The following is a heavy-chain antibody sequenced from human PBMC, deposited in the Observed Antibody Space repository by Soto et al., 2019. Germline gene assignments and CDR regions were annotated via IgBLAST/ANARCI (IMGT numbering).Heavy chain of an antibody. D-gene: IGHD6-13*01. CDR1: GDSVSSNSAA. CDR2: TYYRSKWYN. Sequence: SQTLSLTCAISGDSVSSNSAAWNWIRQSPSRGLEWLGRTYYRSKWYNDYAVSVKSRITINPDTSKNQFSLQLNSVTPEDTAVYYCARDMEQQLVRYYYYGMDVWGQGTKVTVSS. CDR3: ARDMEQQLVRYYYYGMDV. V-gene: IGHV6-1*01. J-gene: IGHJ6*02.